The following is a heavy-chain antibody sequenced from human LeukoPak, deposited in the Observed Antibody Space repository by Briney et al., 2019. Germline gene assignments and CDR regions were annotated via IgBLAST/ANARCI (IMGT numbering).Heavy chain of an antibody. V-gene: IGHV3-23*01. CDR3: AKEIEWELPHPDAFDI. Sequence: GGSLRLSCTASGFTFTNYAMNWVRQAPGKGLEWVSTISGSGSISYYADSVKGRFTISRDDSKNTLYLQMNSLRAEDTAVYYCAKEIEWELPHPDAFDIWGQGTMVTVSS. D-gene: IGHD1-26*01. CDR2: ISGSGSIS. CDR1: GFTFTNYA. J-gene: IGHJ3*02.